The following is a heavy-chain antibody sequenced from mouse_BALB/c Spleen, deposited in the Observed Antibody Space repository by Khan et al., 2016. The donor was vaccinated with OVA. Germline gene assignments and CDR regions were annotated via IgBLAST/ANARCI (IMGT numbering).Heavy chain of an antibody. D-gene: IGHD2-14*01. V-gene: IGHV1-4*01. Sequence: VQLHESGTELARPWASLKTSCKASCYTFTTYTIHLVKQRSGQGLEWSGYISPSSGYTIYYQKFKDTATLTADKSSITAYLQLSSLTSEDTAVYYYAREGAYYWYDGWFAYWGQGTLVTVSA. CDR3: AREGAYYWYDGWFAY. CDR1: CYTFTTYT. CDR2: ISPSSGYT. J-gene: IGHJ3*01.